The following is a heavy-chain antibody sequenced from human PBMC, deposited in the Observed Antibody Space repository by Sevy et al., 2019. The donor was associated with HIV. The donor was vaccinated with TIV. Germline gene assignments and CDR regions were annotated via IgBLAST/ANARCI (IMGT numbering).Heavy chain of an antibody. CDR1: GGSISSSGYY. CDR2: FSFSGST. J-gene: IGHJ4*02. CDR3: ASPGYTSGWYDY. D-gene: IGHD6-19*01. Sequence: SETLSLTCTVSGGSISSSGYYWDWIRQPPGKGLEWIGGFSFSGSTYYNPSLKSRVTISVDTSKNHFSLKLSSVTAADTAVYYCASPGYTSGWYDYWGQGTLVTVSS. V-gene: IGHV4-39*02.